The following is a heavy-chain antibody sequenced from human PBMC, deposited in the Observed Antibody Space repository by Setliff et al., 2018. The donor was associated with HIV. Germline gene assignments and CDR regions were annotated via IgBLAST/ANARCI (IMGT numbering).Heavy chain of an antibody. CDR3: ARLSIPAYYYMDV. D-gene: IGHD2-21*01. J-gene: IGHJ6*03. V-gene: IGHV1-18*01. Sequence: ASVKVSCKASGYTFTNFGITWVRQAPGQGLEWMGWISAYTRNTNYAQKVQGRVTMTADTSTNTAYMELRSLRSDDTAVYYCARLSIPAYYYMDVWGKGTTVTVSS. CDR1: GYTFTNFG. CDR2: ISAYTRNT.